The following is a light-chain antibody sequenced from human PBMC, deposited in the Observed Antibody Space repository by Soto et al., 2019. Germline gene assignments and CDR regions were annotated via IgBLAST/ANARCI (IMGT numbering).Light chain of an antibody. V-gene: IGLV2-23*02. J-gene: IGLJ1*01. Sequence: QSVLTQPASVSGSPGQSITISCTGTSSDVGSYNLVSWYQQHPGKAPKLMIYEVSKRPSGVSNRFSGSKSGNTASLTISGLQAEDEADYYCCSYAGSSTFAFSVFGTGTRSPS. CDR1: SSDVGSYNL. CDR2: EVS. CDR3: CSYAGSSTFAFSV.